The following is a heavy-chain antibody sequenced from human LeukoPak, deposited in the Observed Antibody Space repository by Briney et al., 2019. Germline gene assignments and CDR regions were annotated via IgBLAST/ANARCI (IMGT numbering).Heavy chain of an antibody. CDR3: VRGSSGSDYFDY. J-gene: IGHJ4*02. D-gene: IGHD1-26*01. Sequence: GGSLRLSCVASGFTVSSKYMSWVRQAPGKGLEWVSVIYNGGATYYADSVRGRFTISRDNPKNTLYLQMNNLRAEDTAVYSCVRGSSGSDYFDYRGQGTLVTVSS. CDR1: GFTVSSKY. CDR2: IYNGGAT. V-gene: IGHV3-66*01.